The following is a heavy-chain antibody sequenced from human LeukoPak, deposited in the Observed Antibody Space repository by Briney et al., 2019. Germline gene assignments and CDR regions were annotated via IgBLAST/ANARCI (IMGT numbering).Heavy chain of an antibody. CDR3: ARGFKYYDIFTADYSLYYFDY. CDR1: GGSISSSSYY. V-gene: IGHV4-39*07. D-gene: IGHD3-9*01. J-gene: IGHJ4*02. Sequence: SETLSLTCTVSGGSISSSSYYWGWIRQPPGKGLEWIGSIYYSGSSYYNPSLKSRVTISVDTSKNQFSLKLSSVTAADTAVYYCARGFKYYDIFTADYSLYYFDYWGQGTLVTVSS. CDR2: IYYSGSS.